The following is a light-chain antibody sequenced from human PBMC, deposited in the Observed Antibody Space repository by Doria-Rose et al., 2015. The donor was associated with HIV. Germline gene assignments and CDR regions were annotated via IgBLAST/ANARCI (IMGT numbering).Light chain of an antibody. CDR1: QSFSSTY. CDR3: HQYGTSWT. Sequence: EIVLTQSPGTLSLSPGERATLSCRASQSFSSTYLAWYQQKPGQPHSLLIYDGSTRATGIPDRFSASGSGTDFTLTINRLEPEDFALYYCHQYGTSWTFGQGTKVEI. CDR2: DGS. J-gene: IGKJ1*01. V-gene: IGKV3-20*01.